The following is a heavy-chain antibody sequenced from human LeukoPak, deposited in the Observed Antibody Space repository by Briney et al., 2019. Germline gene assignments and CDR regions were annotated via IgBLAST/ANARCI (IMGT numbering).Heavy chain of an antibody. CDR2: IYTSGST. CDR3: ARDYGDYNPDAFDI. V-gene: IGHV4-61*02. CDR1: GGSISSGSYY. Sequence: PSQTLSLTCTVSGGSISSGSYYWSWIRQPAGKGLEWIGRIYTSGSTNYNPSLKSRVTMSVDTSRNQFSLKLSSVTAADTAVYYCARDYGDYNPDAFDIWGQGTMVTVSS. D-gene: IGHD4-17*01. J-gene: IGHJ3*02.